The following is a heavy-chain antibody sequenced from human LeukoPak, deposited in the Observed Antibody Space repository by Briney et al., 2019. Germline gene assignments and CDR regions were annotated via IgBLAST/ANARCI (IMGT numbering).Heavy chain of an antibody. CDR3: ARDNLSVRGVVIIPKFNWFDP. CDR1: GGSISSSSYY. D-gene: IGHD3-3*01. V-gene: IGHV4-39*07. Sequence: SETLSLTCTVSGGSISSSSYYWGWIRQPPGKGLEWIGSIYYSGSTYYNPSLKSRVTISVDTSKNQFSLKLSSVTAADTAVYYCARDNLSVRGVVIIPKFNWFDPWGQGTLVTVSS. J-gene: IGHJ5*02. CDR2: IYYSGST.